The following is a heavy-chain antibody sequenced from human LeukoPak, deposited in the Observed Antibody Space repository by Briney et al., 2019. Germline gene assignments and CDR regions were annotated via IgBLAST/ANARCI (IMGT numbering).Heavy chain of an antibody. J-gene: IGHJ4*02. D-gene: IGHD3-16*01. CDR1: GFTFSTYA. CDR3: AKGGDLITYFDY. V-gene: IGHV3-23*01. Sequence: PGGSLRLSCAASGFTFSTYAMNWVRQAPGKGLEWVSTISGGGGTQNYADSVKGRFTISRDNSKNTLHLQMNSLRAEDTAVYYCAKGGDLITYFDYWGQGTLVPVSS. CDR2: ISGGGGTQ.